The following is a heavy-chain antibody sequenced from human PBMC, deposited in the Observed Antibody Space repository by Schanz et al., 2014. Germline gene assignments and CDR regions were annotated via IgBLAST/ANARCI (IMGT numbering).Heavy chain of an antibody. D-gene: IGHD3-10*01. Sequence: QAQLVQSGAEVKKPGSSVKVSCKASGGTFRSYTVSWVRQAPGQGFEWMGRITPTLGKVDYAQKFQGRVTITADISTSTAYMELISLTSEDTAVYYCARDPQYYYGSGRGYWGQGTLVTVST. J-gene: IGHJ4*02. CDR3: ARDPQYYYGSGRGY. CDR2: ITPTLGKV. V-gene: IGHV1-69*08. CDR1: GGTFRSYT.